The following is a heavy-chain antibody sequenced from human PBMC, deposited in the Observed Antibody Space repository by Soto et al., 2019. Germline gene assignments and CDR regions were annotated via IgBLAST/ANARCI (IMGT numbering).Heavy chain of an antibody. Sequence: KPSETLSLTCVVYGGSFSGYYWSWIRQSPGKGLEWIGGINHRGSTNYNPSLESRATISVDTSKNQFSLKLPSVTAADTAMYYCARDGFCTSTTCRVGNWFDPWGEGTLVTVSS. CDR3: ARDGFCTSTTCRVGNWFDP. V-gene: IGHV4-34*01. D-gene: IGHD2-2*01. CDR1: GGSFSGYY. CDR2: INHRGST. J-gene: IGHJ5*02.